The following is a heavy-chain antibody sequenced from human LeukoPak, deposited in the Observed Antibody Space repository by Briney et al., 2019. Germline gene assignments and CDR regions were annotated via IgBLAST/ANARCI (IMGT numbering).Heavy chain of an antibody. V-gene: IGHV4-38-2*02. CDR1: GYSISSGYY. CDR2: MYHSGST. CDR3: ARASGYGTVSYSYYYYYMDV. D-gene: IGHD4-11*01. J-gene: IGHJ6*03. Sequence: SETLSLTCTVSGYSISSGYYWGWIRQPPGKGLEWIGSMYHSGSTYYKSSLKSRVTISVDTSKNQFSLKLSSVTAADTAVYYCARASGYGTVSYSYYYYYMDVWGKGTTVTVSS.